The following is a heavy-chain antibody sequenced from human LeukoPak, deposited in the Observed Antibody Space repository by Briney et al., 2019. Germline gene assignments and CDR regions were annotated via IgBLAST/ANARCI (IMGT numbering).Heavy chain of an antibody. D-gene: IGHD2-2*01. V-gene: IGHV1-2*02. CDR3: ASWGGYCSSTSCYYFDY. J-gene: IGHJ4*02. CDR1: GYTFTGYY. Sequence: ASVKVSCKASGYTFTGYYMHWVRQAPGQGLEWMGWINPNSGGTNYAQKFQGRVTMTRDTSISTAYMELSRLRSDDTAVYYCASWGGYCSSTSCYYFDYWGQGTLVTVSS. CDR2: INPNSGGT.